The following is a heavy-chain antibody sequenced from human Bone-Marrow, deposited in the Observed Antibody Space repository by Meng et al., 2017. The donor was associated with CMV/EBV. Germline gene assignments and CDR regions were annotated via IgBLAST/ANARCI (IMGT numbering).Heavy chain of an antibody. CDR3: ASHRYGDYVDDY. CDR2: IYYSGST. Sequence: GSLRLSCTVSGGSISSSSYYWGWIRQPPGKGLEWIGSIYYSGSTYYNPSLKSRVTISVDTSKNQFSLKLSSVTAADTAVYYCASHRYGDYVDDYWGQGQLVTVSS. D-gene: IGHD4-17*01. CDR1: GGSISSSSYY. J-gene: IGHJ4*02. V-gene: IGHV4-39*07.